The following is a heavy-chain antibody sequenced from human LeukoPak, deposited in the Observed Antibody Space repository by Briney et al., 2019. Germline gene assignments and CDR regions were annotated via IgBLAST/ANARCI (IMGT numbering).Heavy chain of an antibody. Sequence: GESQKISSKGSGYSFTSYWIGWVRQMPGKGLEWMGIIYPGDSDTRYSPSFQGQVTISADKSISTAYLQWSSLKASDTAMYCCAGGYQLLLFDYWGQGTLVTVSS. J-gene: IGHJ4*02. CDR3: AGGYQLLLFDY. D-gene: IGHD2-2*01. V-gene: IGHV5-51*01. CDR2: IYPGDSDT. CDR1: GYSFTSYW.